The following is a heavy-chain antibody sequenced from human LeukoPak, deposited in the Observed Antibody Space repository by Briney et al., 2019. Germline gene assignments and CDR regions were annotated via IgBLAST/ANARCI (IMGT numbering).Heavy chain of an antibody. CDR1: GLTFSDYG. Sequence: GGSLRLSCEASGLTFSDYGMHWVRQAPGKGLDWVAFIRFDGVNEYYADSVEGRFTISRDNYKNTVFLQMDSLRREDAGVYYCATPGYWGQGTPVTVSS. J-gene: IGHJ4*02. CDR3: ATPGY. V-gene: IGHV3-30*02. CDR2: IRFDGVNE.